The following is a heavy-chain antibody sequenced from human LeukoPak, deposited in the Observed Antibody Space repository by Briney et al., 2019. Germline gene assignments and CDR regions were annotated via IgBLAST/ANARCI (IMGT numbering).Heavy chain of an antibody. J-gene: IGHJ4*02. CDR1: GFTFSSYG. V-gene: IGHV3-30*03. CDR2: ISDDGNNK. CDR3: AGALLGCRGGSCYPTDY. Sequence: GGSLRLSCAASGFTFSSYGMHWVRQAPGKGLEWVAVISDDGNNKCYVDSVKGRFTISRDNTKNTLYLQMDSLRAEDTAVYYCAGALLGCRGGSCYPTDYWGQGTLVTVSS. D-gene: IGHD2-15*01.